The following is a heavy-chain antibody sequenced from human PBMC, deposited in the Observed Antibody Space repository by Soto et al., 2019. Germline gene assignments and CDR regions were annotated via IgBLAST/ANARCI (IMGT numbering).Heavy chain of an antibody. CDR1: GGSVSSGTYY. Sequence: QVQLQESGPGLVKPSETLSLTCTVSGGSVSSGTYYWTWIRQPQGKGLEWIGCIYYSGSTNYNPSLKSRVTISVDPSKNQCSLQLKYGPAADTAVCYCARDNEQWRGDHWCDHWGQGALVTVSS. D-gene: IGHD6-19*01. CDR2: IYYSGST. CDR3: ARDNEQWRGDHWCDH. J-gene: IGHJ5*02. V-gene: IGHV4-61*01.